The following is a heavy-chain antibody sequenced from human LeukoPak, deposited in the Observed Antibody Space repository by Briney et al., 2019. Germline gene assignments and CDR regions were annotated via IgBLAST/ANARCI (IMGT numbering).Heavy chain of an antibody. CDR3: ARDKAMVRGVNPLGSNYYYYGMDV. Sequence: GGSLRLSCAASGFTFSDYYMSWIRQAPGKGLEWVSYISSSGSTIYYADSVKGRFTISRDNAKNSLYLQMNSLRAEDTAVYYCARDKAMVRGVNPLGSNYYYYGMDVWGQGTTVTVSS. CDR2: ISSSGSTI. V-gene: IGHV3-11*01. CDR1: GFTFSDYY. J-gene: IGHJ6*02. D-gene: IGHD3-10*01.